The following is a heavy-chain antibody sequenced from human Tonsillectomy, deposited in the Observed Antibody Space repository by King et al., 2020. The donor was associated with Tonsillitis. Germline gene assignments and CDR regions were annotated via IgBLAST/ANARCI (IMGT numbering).Heavy chain of an antibody. V-gene: IGHV4-34*01. CDR2: INHSGST. CDR3: ARXGIXXXRGXXVAFDX. J-gene: IGHJ3*01. D-gene: IGHD3-10*01. CDR1: GGSFSGYY. Sequence: VQLQQWGAGLLKPSETLSLTCAVYGGSFSGYYWSWIRQPPGKGLEWIGEINHSGSTNYNPSLKSRVTVSVDTSKNQFSLKLSSVTAADTAVYYCARXGIXXXRGXXVAFDXWGXGTMVTVS.